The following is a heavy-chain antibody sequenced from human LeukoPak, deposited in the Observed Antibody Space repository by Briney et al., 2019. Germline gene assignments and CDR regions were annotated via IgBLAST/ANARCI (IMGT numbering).Heavy chain of an antibody. CDR2: INPNTGGT. D-gene: IGHD4-23*01. CDR3: ARGASDYGGNSGGFDY. Sequence: ASVKVSCKASGYTFIGYYMHWVRQAPGQGLEWMGWINPNTGGTNYAQKFQGRVTMTRDTSISTAYMDLSRLRSDDTAVYYCARGASDYGGNSGGFDYWGQGTLVTVSS. J-gene: IGHJ4*02. V-gene: IGHV1-2*02. CDR1: GYTFIGYY.